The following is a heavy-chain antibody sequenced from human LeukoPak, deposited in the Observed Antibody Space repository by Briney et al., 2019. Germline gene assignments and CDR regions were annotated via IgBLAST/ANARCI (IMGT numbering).Heavy chain of an antibody. J-gene: IGHJ4*02. D-gene: IGHD1-1*01. Sequence: PSETLSLTCTVSGGSVSSPGYYWGWIRQHPGKGLEWIGYIFYSGSTYYNPSLRNRVTISVDTSMNQFSLDLYSVTAADTAVYYCARNPETASFDYWGQGTLVTVSS. V-gene: IGHV4-31*03. CDR2: IFYSGST. CDR3: ARNPETASFDY. CDR1: GGSVSSPGYY.